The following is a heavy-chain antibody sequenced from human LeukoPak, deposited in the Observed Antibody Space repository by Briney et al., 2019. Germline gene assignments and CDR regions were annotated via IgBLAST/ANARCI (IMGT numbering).Heavy chain of an antibody. CDR2: ISWNSGSI. CDR3: AKDMVRYCSSTSCYSPMDV. D-gene: IGHD2-2*02. J-gene: IGHJ6*03. V-gene: IGHV3-9*01. Sequence: GGSLRLSCAASGFTFDDYAMHWVRQAPGKGLEWVSGISWNSGSIGYADSVKGRFTISRDNAKNSLDLQMNSLRAEDTALYYCAKDMVRYCSSTSCYSPMDVWGKGTTVTVSS. CDR1: GFTFDDYA.